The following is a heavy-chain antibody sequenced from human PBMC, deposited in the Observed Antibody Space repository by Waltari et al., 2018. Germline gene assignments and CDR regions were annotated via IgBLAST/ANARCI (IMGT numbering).Heavy chain of an antibody. CDR1: GGTFSSYT. CDR2: SIPVLGIS. V-gene: IGHV1-69*08. Sequence: QVQLVQSGAEVKKPGSSVKVSCKASGGTFSSYTISWVRQAPGKGLEWMGRSIPVLGISNDAQKFHVRVTITADKSTSTAYMELSSLRSEDTAVYYCAREGGEYSSSWYADYWGQGTLVTVSS. CDR3: AREGGEYSSSWYADY. J-gene: IGHJ4*02. D-gene: IGHD6-13*01.